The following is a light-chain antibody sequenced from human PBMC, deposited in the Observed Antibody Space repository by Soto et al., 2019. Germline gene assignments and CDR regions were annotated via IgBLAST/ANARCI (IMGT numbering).Light chain of an antibody. CDR1: QDISTY. V-gene: IGKV1-27*01. CDR3: QKYDNAPLN. CDR2: AAY. Sequence: DIQMTQAPSSLSASVGDRVTITCRARQDISTYLAWYQQKPGKVPKLLISAAYTLQSGVPPRFSGSGSGTDFPLTISSLQPEDVATYYCQKYDNAPLNFGGGTKVEIK. J-gene: IGKJ4*01.